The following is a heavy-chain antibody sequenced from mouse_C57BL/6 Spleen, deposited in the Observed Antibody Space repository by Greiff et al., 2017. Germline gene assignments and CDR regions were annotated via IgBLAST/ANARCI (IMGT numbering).Heavy chain of an antibody. CDR3: AREGKLTGTSAWFAY. Sequence: EVQLQQSGPELVKPGASVKISCKASGYTFTDYYMNWVKQSHGKSLEWIGDINPNNGGTSYNQKFKGKATLTVDKSSSTAYMELRSLTSEDSAVYYCAREGKLTGTSAWFAYWGQGTLVTVSA. CDR2: INPNNGGT. D-gene: IGHD4-1*01. J-gene: IGHJ3*01. CDR1: GYTFTDYY. V-gene: IGHV1-26*01.